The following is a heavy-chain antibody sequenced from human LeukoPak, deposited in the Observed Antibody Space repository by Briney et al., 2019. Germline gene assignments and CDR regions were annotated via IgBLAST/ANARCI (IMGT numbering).Heavy chain of an antibody. CDR3: ARQSWNRDGYNYPWDY. J-gene: IGHJ4*02. D-gene: IGHD5-24*01. CDR1: GYSFTSYW. CDR2: IYPGDSDT. Sequence: GESLKISCKGFGYSFTSYWIGWVRQMPGKGLEWMGIIYPGDSDTRYSPSFQGQVTISADKSISTAYLQRSSLKASDTAMYYCARQSWNRDGYNYPWDYWGQGTLVTASS. V-gene: IGHV5-51*01.